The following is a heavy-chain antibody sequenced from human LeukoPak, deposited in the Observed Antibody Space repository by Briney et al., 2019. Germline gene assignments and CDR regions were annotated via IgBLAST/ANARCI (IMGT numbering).Heavy chain of an antibody. J-gene: IGHJ5*02. CDR2: IISSGVYI. V-gene: IGHV3-21*01. CDR1: GFTFSGYT. CDR3: GGSCYSGWSDN. D-gene: IGHD2-15*01. Sequence: PGGSLRLSCAASGFTFSGYTMNWVRQAPGKGQEWVSSIISSGVYIYYADSVKGRFTISRDNAKNSLYLQMNSLRAEDTAVYCSGGSCYSGWSDNWGQGTLVTVSS.